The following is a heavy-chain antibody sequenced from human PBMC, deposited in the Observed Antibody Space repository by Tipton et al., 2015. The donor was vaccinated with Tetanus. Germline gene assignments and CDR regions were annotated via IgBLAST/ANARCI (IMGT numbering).Heavy chain of an antibody. V-gene: IGHV4-39*01. CDR3: ARRVTMPSAPSRYFDY. J-gene: IGHJ4*02. CDR2: IFYIGSA. D-gene: IGHD4/OR15-4a*01. Sequence: TLSLTCTVSGGSTSSSSYYWGWIRQPPGKGLEWIGNIFYIGSAYYNPSLRSRVTISVDTSKNQFSLKLSSVTAADTALYYCARRVTMPSAPSRYFDYWGQGTLVTVSS. CDR1: GGSTSSSSYY.